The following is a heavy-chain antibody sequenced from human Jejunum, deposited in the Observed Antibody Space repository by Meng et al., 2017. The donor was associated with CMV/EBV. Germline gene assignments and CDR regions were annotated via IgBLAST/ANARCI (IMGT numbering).Heavy chain of an antibody. J-gene: IGHJ4*02. D-gene: IGHD2-2*01. Sequence: SHWMSGVRQAPGKGLEWVANIKEDGSEKYYVDSVKGRFTIARDSAKNSLYLQMNSLRAEDTAVYYCARGFWDIVVVPASKSTWDYWGQGTLGTVSS. V-gene: IGHV3-7*01. CDR2: IKEDGSEK. CDR3: ARGFWDIVVVPASKSTWDY. CDR1: SHW.